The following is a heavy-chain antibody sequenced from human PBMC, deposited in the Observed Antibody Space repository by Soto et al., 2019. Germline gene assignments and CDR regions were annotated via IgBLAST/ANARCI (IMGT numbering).Heavy chain of an antibody. CDR3: AKDFRSSIGGGLDS. D-gene: IGHD2-15*01. CDR1: GFTFDDYS. J-gene: IGHJ4*02. Sequence: SLRLSCVASGFTFDDYSMHWVRQAPGKGLEWVSGLSWNGGDTGYVDSVKGRFTISRDNAKNSLYLQMDDLRPEDTALYFCAKDFRSSIGGGLDSWGQGTQVTVSS. CDR2: LSWNGGDT. V-gene: IGHV3-9*01.